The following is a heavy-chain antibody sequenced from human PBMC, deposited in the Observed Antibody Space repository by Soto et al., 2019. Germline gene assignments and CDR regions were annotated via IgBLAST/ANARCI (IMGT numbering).Heavy chain of an antibody. V-gene: IGHV4-38-2*02. Sequence: SETLSLTCSVSGYSISSGYYWGWIRQPPGKGLEWIGSIYHSGSTYYNPSLKSRVTISVDTSKNQFSLKLSSVTAADTAVYYCARAFGAMIVVVKFDYWGQGNLVTVSS. D-gene: IGHD3-22*01. J-gene: IGHJ4*02. CDR2: IYHSGST. CDR1: GYSISSGYY. CDR3: ARAFGAMIVVVKFDY.